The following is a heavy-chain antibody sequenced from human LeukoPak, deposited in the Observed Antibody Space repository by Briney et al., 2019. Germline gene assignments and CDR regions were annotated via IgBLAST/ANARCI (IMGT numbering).Heavy chain of an antibody. Sequence: PSETLTLTCTVSGGSISSGSYYWSWIRQPAGKGLEWIGRIYTSGSTNYNPSLKSRVTISVDTSKNQFSLKLSSVTAADTAVYYCAREVYSSGWLRYFDYWGQGTLVTVSS. CDR3: AREVYSSGWLRYFDY. D-gene: IGHD6-19*01. J-gene: IGHJ4*02. CDR2: IYTSGST. CDR1: GGSISSGSYY. V-gene: IGHV4-61*02.